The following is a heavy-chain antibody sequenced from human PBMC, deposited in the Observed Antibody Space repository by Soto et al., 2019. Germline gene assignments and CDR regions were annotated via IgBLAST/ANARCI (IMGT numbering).Heavy chain of an antibody. CDR2: ISKDGGDK. Sequence: PGGSLRLSCAASAFSFSRYGIHWVRQAPGKGLEWVAVISKDGGDKEYAESVKGRCTISRENSKSTVYLQMNSLRVEDTAVYYCAKDGYKYKYYSDYWGQGTLVTVSS. D-gene: IGHD5-18*01. CDR3: AKDGYKYKYYSDY. CDR1: AFSFSRYG. V-gene: IGHV3-30*18. J-gene: IGHJ4*02.